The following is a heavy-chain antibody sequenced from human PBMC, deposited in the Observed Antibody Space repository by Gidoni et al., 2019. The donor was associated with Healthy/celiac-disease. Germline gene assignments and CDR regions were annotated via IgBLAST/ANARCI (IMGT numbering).Heavy chain of an antibody. D-gene: IGHD6-6*01. CDR1: GGSFSGYS. CDR2: INHSGST. CDR3: ARGRPGGIAARPGRLFDY. V-gene: IGHV4-34*01. Sequence: QVQLQQWGAGLLKPSETLSLTCAVYGGSFSGYSWSWIRPPPGQGLELIGEINHSGSTNYNPSLKSRVTISVDTSKNQFSLKLSSVTAADTAVYYCARGRPGGIAARPGRLFDYWGQGTLVTVSS. J-gene: IGHJ4*02.